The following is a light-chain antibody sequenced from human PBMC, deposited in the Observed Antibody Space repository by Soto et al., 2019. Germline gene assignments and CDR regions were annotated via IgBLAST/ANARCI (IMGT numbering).Light chain of an antibody. CDR2: EAS. CDR3: QQCNSYPLT. CDR1: ERSSNW. V-gene: IGKV1-5*01. J-gene: IGKJ1*01. Sequence: DIQMTQYPSTLSASVGDRVTITCRANERSSNWLAWYQQKTGKAPKLLMNEASSLQSGVPSRFSGSGSGTEFTLTISSLQPDDFATYYCQQCNSYPLTFGQGTKVDI.